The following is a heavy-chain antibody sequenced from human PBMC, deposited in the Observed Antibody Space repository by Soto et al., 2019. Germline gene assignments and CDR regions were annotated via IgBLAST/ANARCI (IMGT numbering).Heavy chain of an antibody. CDR1: GFTFSSYG. J-gene: IGHJ6*03. D-gene: IGHD3-16*01. CDR2: IWYDGSNK. CDR3: ARSVWGSFSGYMDV. V-gene: IGHV3-33*01. Sequence: PGGSLRLSCAASGFTFSSYGMHWVRQAPGKGLEWVAVIWYDGSNKYYADSVKGRFTISRDNSKNTLYLQMNSLRAEDTAVYYCARSVWGSFSGYMDVWGKGTTVTVSS.